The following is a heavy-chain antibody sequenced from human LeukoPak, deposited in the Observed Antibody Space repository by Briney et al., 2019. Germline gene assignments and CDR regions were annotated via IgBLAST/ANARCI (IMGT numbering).Heavy chain of an antibody. CDR1: GGSISSGGYS. J-gene: IGHJ5*02. V-gene: IGHV4-30-2*01. CDR2: IYHSGST. CDR3: ARTSGGFDP. Sequence: PSETLSLTCAVSGGSISSGGYSWRWIRQPPGKGLEWIGYIYHSGSTYYNPSLKSRVTISVDRSKNQFSLKLSSVTAADTAVYYCARTSGGFDPWGQGTLVTVSS. D-gene: IGHD3-10*01.